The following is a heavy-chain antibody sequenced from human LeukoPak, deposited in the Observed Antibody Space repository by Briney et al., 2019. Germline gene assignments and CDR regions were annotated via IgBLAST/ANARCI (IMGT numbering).Heavy chain of an antibody. CDR1: GYTFTSYD. J-gene: IGHJ4*02. Sequence: ASVKVSCKASGYTFTSYDINWVRQATGQGLEWMGWMNPNSGNTGYAQMFQGRVTMTRNTSISTAYMELSSLRSEDTAVYYCARGVYCSGGSCYPSVDYWGQGTLVTVSS. CDR3: ARGVYCSGGSCYPSVDY. D-gene: IGHD2-15*01. V-gene: IGHV1-8*01. CDR2: MNPNSGNT.